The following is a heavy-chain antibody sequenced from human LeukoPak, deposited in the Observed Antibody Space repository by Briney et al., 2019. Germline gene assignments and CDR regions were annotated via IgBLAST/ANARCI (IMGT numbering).Heavy chain of an antibody. V-gene: IGHV3-74*01. Sequence: PGGSLRLSCAASGFTFSTYWMHWVRQAPGKGLVWVSRINSDGTTTDYADSVKGRFTISRDNAKNTLYLQMNSLRAEDTAVYYCSSPIWVGELFAHYWGRGTLVTVSS. J-gene: IGHJ4*02. D-gene: IGHD3-10*01. CDR1: GFTFSTYW. CDR3: SSPIWVGELFAHY. CDR2: INSDGTTT.